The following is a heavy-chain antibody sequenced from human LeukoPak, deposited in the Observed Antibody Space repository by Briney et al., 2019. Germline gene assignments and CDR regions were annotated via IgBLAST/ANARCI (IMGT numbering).Heavy chain of an antibody. V-gene: IGHV3-7*04. Sequence: GGSLRLSCAASGFTFSNYWMSWVRQAPGKGLEWVANIKQDGSDKYYVDSAKGRFTISRDNAKNSLYLQMNSLRAEDTAVYYCARDTVATTFDYWGQGTVVTVSS. CDR3: ARDTVATTFDY. CDR1: GFTFSNYW. CDR2: IKQDGSDK. J-gene: IGHJ4*02. D-gene: IGHD4-17*01.